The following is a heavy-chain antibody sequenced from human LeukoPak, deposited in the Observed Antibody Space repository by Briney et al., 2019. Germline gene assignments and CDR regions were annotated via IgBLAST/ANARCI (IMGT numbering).Heavy chain of an antibody. D-gene: IGHD2-2*01. CDR3: ARDLGEYCSSISCPIDY. J-gene: IGHJ4*02. CDR2: INPNTGGT. V-gene: IGHV1-2*02. CDR1: GYTFTDYY. Sequence: ASVKVSCKASGYTFTDYYMHWVRQAPGQGLEWMGWINPNTGGTNYAQKFQGRVTMTRDTSISTAFMELSSLKSDDTALYYCARDLGEYCSSISCPIDYWGQGTLVTVSS.